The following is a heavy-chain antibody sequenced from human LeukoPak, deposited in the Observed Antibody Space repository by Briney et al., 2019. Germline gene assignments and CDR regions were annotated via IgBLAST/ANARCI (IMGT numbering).Heavy chain of an antibody. J-gene: IGHJ4*02. D-gene: IGHD1-26*01. CDR1: GFTFSGSA. V-gene: IGHV3-15*01. Sequence: GGSLRLSCAASGFTFSGSALDWVRQASGKGLEWVGRIKAKAHGGTIEYAAPVKGRFTISRDDSKNTLYLQMNSLKTEDTAVYYCTTDGVGVEGATYDNWGQGTLVSVSS. CDR2: IKAKAHGGTI. CDR3: TTDGVGVEGATYDN.